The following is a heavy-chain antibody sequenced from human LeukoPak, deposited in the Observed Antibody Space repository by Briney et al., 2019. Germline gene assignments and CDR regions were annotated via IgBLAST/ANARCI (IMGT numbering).Heavy chain of an antibody. V-gene: IGHV3-33*01. D-gene: IGHD3-9*01. J-gene: IGHJ3*02. Sequence: GRSLRLSCAASGFTFSSYGMHWVRQAPGKGLEWVAVIWYDGSNKYYADSVKGRFTISRDNSKNTLYLQMNSLRAEDTAVYYCARGGSGWTPNAFDIWGQGTMVTVSS. CDR1: GFTFSSYG. CDR3: ARGGSGWTPNAFDI. CDR2: IWYDGSNK.